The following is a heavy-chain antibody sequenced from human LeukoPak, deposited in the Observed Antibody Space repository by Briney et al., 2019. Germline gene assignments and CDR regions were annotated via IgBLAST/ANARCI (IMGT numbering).Heavy chain of an antibody. CDR2: IKQDGREK. CDR1: GFSISNYW. D-gene: IGHD3-10*01. CDR3: ARWYGGSGSWVLDV. J-gene: IGHJ6*02. V-gene: IGHV3-7*04. Sequence: GGSLRLSFAASGFSISNYWMSWVRQAPGKGLEWVANIKQDGREKKYVDSVKGRFSISRDNAKNSLYLQIYSLRVEDTAGYYCARWYGGSGSWVLDVGGRGTTVTVSS.